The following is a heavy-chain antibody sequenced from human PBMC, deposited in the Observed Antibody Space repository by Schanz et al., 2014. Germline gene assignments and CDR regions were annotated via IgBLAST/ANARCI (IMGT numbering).Heavy chain of an antibody. J-gene: IGHJ6*02. CDR3: ARSPRMDV. V-gene: IGHV3-30*04. CDR1: GFTFSNFA. CDR2: ISYDGSHK. Sequence: QVQLVESGGGVVQPGRSLRLSCAASGFTFSNFAIHWVRQAPGKGLEWVAVISYDGSHKDYADSVKGRFTISRDNSKNTLYLQMNSLKTEDTAVYYCARSPRMDVWGQGTMVTVSS.